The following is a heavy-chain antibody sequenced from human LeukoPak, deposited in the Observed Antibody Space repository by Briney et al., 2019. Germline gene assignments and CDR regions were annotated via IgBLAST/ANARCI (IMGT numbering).Heavy chain of an antibody. CDR2: INHSGST. CDR3: ARRGGSSRRYFDL. V-gene: IGHV4-34*01. D-gene: IGHD6-13*01. J-gene: IGHJ2*01. Sequence: SETLSLTCTVSGGSISGYYWSWIRQPPGKGLEWIGEINHSGSTNYNPSLKSRVTISVDTSKNQFSLKLSSVTAADTAVYYCARRGGSSRRYFDLWGRGTLVTVSS. CDR1: GGSISGYY.